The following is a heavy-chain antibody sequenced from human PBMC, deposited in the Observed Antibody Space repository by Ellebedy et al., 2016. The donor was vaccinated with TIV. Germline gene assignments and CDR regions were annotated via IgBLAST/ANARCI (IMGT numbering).Heavy chain of an antibody. D-gene: IGHD6-19*01. CDR1: GFIFSNYP. CDR3: AKDGRIAVAGEPYYFDY. J-gene: IGHJ4*02. V-gene: IGHV3-23*01. Sequence: GGSLRLSXTASGFIFSNYPMNWVRQAPGKGLEWVSAISGSGGSTYYADSVKGRFTISRDNSKNTLYLQMNSLRAEDTAVYYCAKDGRIAVAGEPYYFDYWGQGTLVTVSS. CDR2: ISGSGGST.